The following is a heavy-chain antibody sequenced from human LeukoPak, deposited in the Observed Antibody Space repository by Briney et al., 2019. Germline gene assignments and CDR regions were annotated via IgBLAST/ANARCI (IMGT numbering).Heavy chain of an antibody. V-gene: IGHV4-38-2*01. CDR2: IYHSGST. CDR1: GYSIGSGYY. J-gene: IGHJ2*01. D-gene: IGHD6-19*01. Sequence: SETLSLTCAVSGYSIGSGYYWGWIRQPPGKGLEWIGSIYHSGSTYYNPSLKSRVTISVDTSKNQFSPKLSSVTAADTAVYYCARHIRIAVAGTWYFDLWGRGTLVTVSS. CDR3: ARHIRIAVAGTWYFDL.